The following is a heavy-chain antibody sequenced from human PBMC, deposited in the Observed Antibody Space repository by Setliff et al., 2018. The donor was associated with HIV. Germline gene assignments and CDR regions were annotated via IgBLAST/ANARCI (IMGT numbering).Heavy chain of an antibody. Sequence: PSETLSLTCAVYGESFSGFYWNWIRQPPGKGLEWIGEINPSGSTNYNPSLRSRVTISVDKAKNQFSLKLTPVTAADTAVYFCARGFGAPYLFSGYMGVWGKGTTVTVSS. CDR3: ARGFGAPYLFSGYMGV. CDR1: GESFSGFY. D-gene: IGHD1-26*01. J-gene: IGHJ6*03. V-gene: IGHV4-34*01. CDR2: INPSGST.